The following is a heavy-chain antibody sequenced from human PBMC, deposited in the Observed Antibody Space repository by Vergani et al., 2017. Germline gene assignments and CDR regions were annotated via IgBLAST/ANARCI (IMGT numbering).Heavy chain of an antibody. CDR3: AKVYIVVVPAARGHNWFDP. D-gene: IGHD2-2*01. J-gene: IGHJ5*02. CDR1: GFTFSSYA. CDR2: ISGSGGST. Sequence: EVQLLESGGGLVQPGGSLRLSCAASGFTFSSYAMSWVRQAPGKGLEWVSAISGSGGSTYYADSVKGRFTISRDNSKNTLYLQRNSLRAEDTAVYYCAKVYIVVVPAARGHNWFDPWGQGTLVTVSS. V-gene: IGHV3-23*01.